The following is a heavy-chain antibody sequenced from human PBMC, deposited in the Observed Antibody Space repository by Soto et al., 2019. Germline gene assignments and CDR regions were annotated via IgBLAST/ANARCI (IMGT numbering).Heavy chain of an antibody. CDR1: GGTFSTYA. CDR2: VIPIFGTP. J-gene: IGHJ6*02. Sequence: QVQLVQSGAEVKKPGSSVKVSCKAPGGTFSTYAISWVRQAPGQGLEWMGGVIPIFGTPKYTQKFQGRVTITADESTSTGYMGLRSLRSEDTALYYCARSQGGSSSLDIYYYYYYGMYVRGQGTTVTVSS. CDR3: ARSQGGSSSLDIYYYYYYGMYV. D-gene: IGHD2-15*01. V-gene: IGHV1-69*01.